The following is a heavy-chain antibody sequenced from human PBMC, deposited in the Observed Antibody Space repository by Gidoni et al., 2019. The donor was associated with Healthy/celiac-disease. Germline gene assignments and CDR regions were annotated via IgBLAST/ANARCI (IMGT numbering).Heavy chain of an antibody. V-gene: IGHV3-30*04. J-gene: IGHJ4*02. D-gene: IGHD5-12*01. CDR2: ISYDGSNK. CDR3: ARDMMSVATSIFDY. Sequence: QVQLVESVGGVVQPGRSLRLSCAASGFPFSSYAMHWVRQAPGKGLEWVAVISYDGSNKYYADSVKGRFTISRDNSKNTLYLQMNSLRAEDTAVYYCARDMMSVATSIFDYWGQGTLVTVSS. CDR1: GFPFSSYA.